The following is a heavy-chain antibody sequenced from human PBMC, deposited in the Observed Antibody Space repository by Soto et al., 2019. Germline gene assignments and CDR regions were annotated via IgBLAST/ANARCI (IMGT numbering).Heavy chain of an antibody. CDR1: GFTFSSYG. Sequence: QVQLVESGGGVVQPGRSLRLSCAASGFTFSSYGMHWVRQAPGKGLEWVAVIWYDGSNKYYADSVKGRFTISRDNSKNTLYLQMNSLRAEDTAVYYCASEYCSGGRCYYYGIDVWGHGTTVTVSS. CDR2: IWYDGSNK. V-gene: IGHV3-33*01. J-gene: IGHJ6*02. CDR3: ASEYCSGGRCYYYGIDV. D-gene: IGHD2-15*01.